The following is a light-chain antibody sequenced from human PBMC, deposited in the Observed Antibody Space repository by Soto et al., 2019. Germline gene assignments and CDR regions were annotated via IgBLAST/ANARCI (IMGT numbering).Light chain of an antibody. V-gene: IGLV2-14*01. CDR2: EVS. Sequence: QSVLTQPASVSGSPGQSITISCTGTSSDVGGYNYVSWYQQHPGKAPKLMIYEVSNRPSGVSNRFSGSKSGNTASLTISGLQAEDEADYYCSSYTSSSSDVFXTGTKVTV. CDR1: SSDVGGYNY. J-gene: IGLJ1*01. CDR3: SSYTSSSSDV.